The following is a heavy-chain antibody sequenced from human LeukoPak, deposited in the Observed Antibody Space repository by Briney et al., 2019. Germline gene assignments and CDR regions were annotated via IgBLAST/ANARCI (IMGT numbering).Heavy chain of an antibody. CDR2: INPDGGGS. Sequence: GGSLRLSCPASGFTFSIYAMSWVRQAPGKGLEWVSSINPDGGGSFFADSVKGRFTISRDDSRSVVYLKMNSLSAEDTAVYYCARSGVATCHYWGQGVLVTVSS. CDR3: ARSGVATCHY. D-gene: IGHD2-15*01. V-gene: IGHV3-23*01. CDR1: GFTFSIYA. J-gene: IGHJ4*02.